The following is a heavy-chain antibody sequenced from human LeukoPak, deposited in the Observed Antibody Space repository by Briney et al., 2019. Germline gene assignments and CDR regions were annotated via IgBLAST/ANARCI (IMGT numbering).Heavy chain of an antibody. J-gene: IGHJ6*02. D-gene: IGHD2-15*01. CDR1: GFTFSSYS. CDR3: ARDDIVVVVAANSHYYGMDV. CDR2: ISSSSSTI. V-gene: IGHV3-48*01. Sequence: GGSLRLSCAASGFTFSSYSMNWVRQAPGKGLEWVSYISSSSSTIYYADSVKGRFTISRDNAKNSLYLQMNSLRAEDTAVYYCARDDIVVVVAANSHYYGMDVWGQGTTVTVSS.